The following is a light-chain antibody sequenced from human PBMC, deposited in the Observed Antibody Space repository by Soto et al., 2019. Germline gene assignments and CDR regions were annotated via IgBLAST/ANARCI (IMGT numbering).Light chain of an antibody. V-gene: IGKV1-8*01. CDR2: AAS. Sequence: AIRMTESPSALAASTGDRVTITCRASQGISSYLAWYQQKPGKAPELLTYAASTLQSGVPSRFSGSGSGTDFTLTISCLQSEDFATYYCQQYYSFPPTFGQGTKVDIK. CDR1: QGISSY. J-gene: IGKJ1*01. CDR3: QQYYSFPPT.